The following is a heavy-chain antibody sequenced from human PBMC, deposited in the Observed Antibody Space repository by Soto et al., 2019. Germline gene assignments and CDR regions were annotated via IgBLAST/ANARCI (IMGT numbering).Heavy chain of an antibody. CDR3: ARVLHSLFDY. CDR1: GFTFSNYG. CDR2: IWYDGNNK. D-gene: IGHD2-21*01. Sequence: QVQLVESGGGVVQPGGSLSLSCAATGFTFSNYGMHWVRQAPGKGLEWVSVIWYDGNNKYYAYSVKDRFTISRDNSNNTLYVQMTSLRAEDTALYYCARVLHSLFDYWGQGTLVTVSS. J-gene: IGHJ4*02. V-gene: IGHV3-33*01.